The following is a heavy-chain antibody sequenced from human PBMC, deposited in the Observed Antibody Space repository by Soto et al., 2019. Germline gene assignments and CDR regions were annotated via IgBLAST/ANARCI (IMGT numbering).Heavy chain of an antibody. J-gene: IGHJ6*02. Sequence: GGSLRLSCAASGFTFSSYGMHWVRQAPGKGLEWVAVISYDGSNKYYADSVKGRFTISRDNSKNTLYLQMNSLRAEDTAVYYCAKDYCSGGSCYVYYYYGMDVWGQGTTVTVSS. CDR3: AKDYCSGGSCYVYYYYGMDV. V-gene: IGHV3-30*18. D-gene: IGHD2-15*01. CDR2: ISYDGSNK. CDR1: GFTFSSYG.